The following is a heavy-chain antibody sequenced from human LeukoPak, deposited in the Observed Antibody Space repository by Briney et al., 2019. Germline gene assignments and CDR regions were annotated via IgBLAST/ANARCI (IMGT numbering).Heavy chain of an antibody. CDR3: GRSREGLYSGSSFDY. D-gene: IGHD1-26*01. J-gene: IGHJ4*02. Sequence: ASVKVSCKTSGYTFASYCISWVRQAPGQGLEWMGYISGYNGNTNCAQKLQGRVTMTTDTSTSTAYMELRSLRSDDTAVYYCGRSREGLYSGSSFDYWGQGTRVTVSS. CDR2: ISGYNGNT. CDR1: GYTFASYC. V-gene: IGHV1-18*01.